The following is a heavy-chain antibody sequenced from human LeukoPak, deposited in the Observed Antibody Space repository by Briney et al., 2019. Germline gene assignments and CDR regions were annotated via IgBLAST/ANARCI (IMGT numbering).Heavy chain of an antibody. Sequence: GGSLRLSCAASGFTFSSYWMTWVREAPGKGLEREANIKEDGSKKSYVDSVQGRFTISRDNAKNSLYLQMNSLRADDTGVYYCASQPAAADVDYWGQGTLVTVSS. V-gene: IGHV3-7*05. CDR1: GFTFSSYW. D-gene: IGHD2-2*01. CDR2: IKEDGSKK. CDR3: ASQPAAADVDY. J-gene: IGHJ4*02.